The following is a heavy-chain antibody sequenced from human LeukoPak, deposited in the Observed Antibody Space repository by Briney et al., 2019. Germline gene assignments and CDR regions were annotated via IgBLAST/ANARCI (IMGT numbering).Heavy chain of an antibody. CDR2: VNPNSGHT. CDR1: GYTFTSYD. V-gene: IGHV1-8*01. J-gene: IGHJ4*02. Sequence: ASVKVSCKASGYTFTSYDINWVRQATGQGLEWMGWVNPNSGHTGYAQKFQGRVTMTRNTSISTAYMELSSLTSEDTAVYYCARGVVRGSQVSNYWGQGTLVTVSS. D-gene: IGHD3-10*01. CDR3: ARGVVRGSQVSNY.